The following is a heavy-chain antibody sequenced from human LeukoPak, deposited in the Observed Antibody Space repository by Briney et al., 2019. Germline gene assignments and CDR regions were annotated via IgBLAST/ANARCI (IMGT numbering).Heavy chain of an antibody. V-gene: IGHV4-59*08. CDR3: ARVLVYCSSTSCRKNKYYYGMDV. Sequence: PSETLSLTCTVSGGSISSYYWSWIRQPPGKGLEWIGYIYYSGSTNYNPSLKSRVTISVDTSKNQFSLKLSSVTAADTAVYYCARVLVYCSSTSCRKNKYYYGMDVWGQGTTVTVSS. D-gene: IGHD2-2*01. CDR2: IYYSGST. CDR1: GGSISSYY. J-gene: IGHJ6*02.